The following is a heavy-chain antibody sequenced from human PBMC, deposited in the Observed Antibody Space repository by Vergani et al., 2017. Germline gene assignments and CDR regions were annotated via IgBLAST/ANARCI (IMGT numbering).Heavy chain of an antibody. CDR1: GFTVSSNY. CDR3: ARDREQWLARWDY. J-gene: IGHJ4*02. Sequence: EVQLVESGGGLVQPGGSLRLSCAASGFTVSSNYMSWVRQAPGKGLEWVSVIYSGGSTYYADSVKGRFTISRDNSKNTLYLQMNSLRAEDTAVYYCARDREQWLARWDYWGQDPGHRLL. D-gene: IGHD6-19*01. CDR2: IYSGGST. V-gene: IGHV3-66*02.